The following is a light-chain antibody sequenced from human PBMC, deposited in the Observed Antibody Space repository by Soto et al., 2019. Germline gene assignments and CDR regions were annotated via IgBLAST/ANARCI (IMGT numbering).Light chain of an antibody. CDR1: NSDVGGYDY. Sequence: QSALTQPRSVSGSPGQSVAISCTGTNSDVGGYDYVSWYQQHPGKAPKLMVYDVTKRPSGVPDRFSGSKSGNTASLTISGLQSEDEADYYCSSYAGTYSYVFGNGTKVTV. CDR3: SSYAGTYSYV. J-gene: IGLJ1*01. V-gene: IGLV2-11*01. CDR2: DVT.